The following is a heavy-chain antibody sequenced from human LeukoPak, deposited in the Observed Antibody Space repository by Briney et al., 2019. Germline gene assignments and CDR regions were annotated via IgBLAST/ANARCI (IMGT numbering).Heavy chain of an antibody. J-gene: IGHJ4*02. CDR1: LYTFTRYD. V-gene: IGHV1-8*01. D-gene: IGHD6-19*01. CDR3: ALTYSSGWYKGKYYFDY. Sequence: GASVKVSCKASLYTFTRYDINWVRQATGQGLEWMGWMDPNSGNTGYAQKFQGRVTMTRNTSISTAYMELSSVRSEDTAVYYCALTYSSGWYKGKYYFDYWGQGTLVTVSS. CDR2: MDPNSGNT.